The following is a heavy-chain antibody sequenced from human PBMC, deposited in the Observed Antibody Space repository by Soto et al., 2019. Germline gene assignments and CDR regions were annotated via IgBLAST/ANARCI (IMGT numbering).Heavy chain of an antibody. CDR1: GFTFNTFG. Sequence: QEQLVESGGGVVLPGRSLRLSCAASGFTFNTFGMHWVRQAPGKGLKWVAVISYVGSDKYYSDSVRGRFTISRDNSMNTLYLQMNSLRTEDTAVYYCAKSPNFYCSSYHCYKYYFDYWGQGTLVTVS. J-gene: IGHJ4*02. V-gene: IGHV3-30*18. D-gene: IGHD2-2*01. CDR2: ISYVGSDK. CDR3: AKSPNFYCSSYHCYKYYFDY.